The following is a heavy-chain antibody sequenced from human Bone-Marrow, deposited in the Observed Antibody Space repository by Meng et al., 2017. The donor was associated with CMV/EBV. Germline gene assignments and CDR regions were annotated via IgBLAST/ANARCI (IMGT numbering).Heavy chain of an antibody. CDR1: GYNFASYW. V-gene: IGHV5-51*01. CDR2: IWPGDSDT. CDR3: ARDLGYSSSAFDY. Sequence: GESLKISCKGSGYNFASYWFGWVRQMPGKGLEWVGFIWPGDSDTRYSPSFQGQVTISADKSISTAYLQWSSLKASDTAMYYCARDLGYSSSAFDYWGQGTLVTVSS. D-gene: IGHD6-13*01. J-gene: IGHJ4*02.